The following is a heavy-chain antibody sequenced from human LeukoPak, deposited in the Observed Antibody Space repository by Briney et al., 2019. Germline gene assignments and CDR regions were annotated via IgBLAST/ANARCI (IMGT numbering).Heavy chain of an antibody. CDR1: GFTVSSNY. CDR2: IYSGGST. D-gene: IGHD3-16*01. V-gene: IGHV3-53*01. CDR3: ARDQSLAHGMDV. J-gene: IGHJ6*02. Sequence: PGGSLRLSCAASGFTVSSNYMSWVRQAPGKGLEWVSAIYSGGSTYYADSVKGRFTISRDNSKNTLYLQMNSLRAEDTAVYYCARDQSLAHGMDVWGQGTTVAVSS.